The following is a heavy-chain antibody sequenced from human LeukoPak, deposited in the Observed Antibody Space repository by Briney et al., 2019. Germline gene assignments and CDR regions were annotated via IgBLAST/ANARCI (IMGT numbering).Heavy chain of an antibody. Sequence: KPSETLSLTCTVSGGSISSGSYYWSWIRQPAGKGLEWIGRIYTSESTNYNPSLKSRVTISVDTSKNQFSLKLSSVTAADTAVYYCARTIVGATDYWGQGTLVTVSS. CDR3: ARTIVGATDY. J-gene: IGHJ4*02. CDR2: IYTSEST. V-gene: IGHV4-61*02. D-gene: IGHD1-26*01. CDR1: GGSISSGSYY.